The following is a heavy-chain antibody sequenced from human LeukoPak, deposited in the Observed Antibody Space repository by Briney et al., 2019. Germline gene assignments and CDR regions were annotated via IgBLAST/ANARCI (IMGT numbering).Heavy chain of an antibody. CDR1: GYTFTGYY. CDR3: ATTPPKGYGLTPSDY. J-gene: IGHJ4*02. CDR2: INPNSGGT. V-gene: IGHV1-2*06. Sequence: GASVTVSCKASGYTFTGYYMHWVRQAPGQGLEWMGRINPNSGGTNYAQKFQGRVTMTRDTSISTAYMELSRLRSDDTAVYYCATTPPKGYGLTPSDYWGQGTLVTVSS. D-gene: IGHD5-18*01.